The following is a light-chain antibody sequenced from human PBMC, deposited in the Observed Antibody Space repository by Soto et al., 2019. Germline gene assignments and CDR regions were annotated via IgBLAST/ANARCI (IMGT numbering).Light chain of an antibody. V-gene: IGLV4-60*02. CDR2: LEGSGSY. Sequence: QTVVTQSSSASASLGSSVKLTCTLSSGHSSYIIAWHQQQPGKAPRYLMKLEGSGSYNKGSGLPDRFSGSTSGADRYLTISNLQFEDEADYYCETWDFNTRVFGGGTQLTVL. CDR3: ETWDFNTRV. CDR1: SGHSSYI. J-gene: IGLJ3*02.